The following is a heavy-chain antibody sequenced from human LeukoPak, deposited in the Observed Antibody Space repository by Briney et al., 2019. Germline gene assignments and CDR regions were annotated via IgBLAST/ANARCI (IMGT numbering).Heavy chain of an antibody. V-gene: IGHV4-59*01. CDR2: ISHSGGT. Sequence: SETLSLTCTVSGGSISSYYWSWIRQPPGKGLEWIGYISHSGGTNYNPSLKSRVTISVDTSKNQFSLKLSSVTAADTAVYYCARESGSSGYYREVTGSFDYWGQGTLVTVSS. D-gene: IGHD3-22*01. CDR3: ARESGSSGYYREVTGSFDY. CDR1: GGSISSYY. J-gene: IGHJ4*02.